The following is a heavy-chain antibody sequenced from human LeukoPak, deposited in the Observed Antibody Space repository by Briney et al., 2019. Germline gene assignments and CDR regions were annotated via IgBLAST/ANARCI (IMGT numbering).Heavy chain of an antibody. D-gene: IGHD3-22*01. J-gene: IGHJ6*02. CDR3: ARDISGLEVTPYYYGMDV. CDR2: IIPIFGPA. CDR1: GGTFSSYA. V-gene: IGHV1-69*13. Sequence: GASVKVSCKASGGTFSSYAISWVRQAPGQGLEWMGGIIPIFGPANYAQKFQGRVTITADESTSTAYMELSSLRSEDTAVYYCARDISGLEVTPYYYGMDVWGQGTTVTVSS.